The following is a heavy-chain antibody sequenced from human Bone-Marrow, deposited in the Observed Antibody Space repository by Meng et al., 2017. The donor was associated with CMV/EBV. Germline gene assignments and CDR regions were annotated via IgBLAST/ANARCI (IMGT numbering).Heavy chain of an antibody. CDR1: GGSISSYY. J-gene: IGHJ6*02. D-gene: IGHD6-13*01. V-gene: IGHV3-64*02. CDR3: ARDKGIAARENYYYGMDV. Sequence: ETLSLTCTVSGGSISSYYWSWIRQPPGKGLEYVSAISSNGGSTYYADSVKGRFTISRDNSKNTLYLQMGSLRAEDMAVYYCARDKGIAARENYYYGMDVWGQGTTVTVSS. CDR2: ISSNGGST.